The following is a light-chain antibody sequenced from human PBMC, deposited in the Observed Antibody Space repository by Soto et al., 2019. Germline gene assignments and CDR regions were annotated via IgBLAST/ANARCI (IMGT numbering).Light chain of an antibody. V-gene: IGKV3-20*01. CDR2: GVS. Sequence: EIVLTQSPVTLPLSPGERATLSCRASQSVSSTLLTWYQQKPGQAPRLLIFGVSSRATGIPDRFIGNGSGTDFTLTISRLEPEDFAVDFFHHYCDSSWTFGQGTRVEIK. CDR1: QSVSSTL. J-gene: IGKJ1*01. CDR3: HHYCDSSWT.